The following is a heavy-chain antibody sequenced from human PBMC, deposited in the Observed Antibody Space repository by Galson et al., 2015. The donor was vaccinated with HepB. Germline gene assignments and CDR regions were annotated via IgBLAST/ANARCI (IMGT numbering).Heavy chain of an antibody. CDR1: GFTFDHYA. V-gene: IGHV3-9*01. CDR2: ISWNSGSI. CDR3: AAALDTAMVIRMDV. Sequence: SLRLSCAASGFTFDHYAIHWVRQAPGKGLEWVSGISWNSGSIGYADSVKGRLTISRDNAKNTLYLQMNSLRSEDTAVYYCAAALDTAMVIRMDVWGQGTTVTVSS. J-gene: IGHJ6*02. D-gene: IGHD5-18*01.